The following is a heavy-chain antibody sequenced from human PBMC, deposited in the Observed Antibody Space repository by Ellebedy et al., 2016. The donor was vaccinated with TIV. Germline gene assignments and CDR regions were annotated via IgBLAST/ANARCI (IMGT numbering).Heavy chain of an antibody. D-gene: IGHD5-18*01. Sequence: PGGSLRLSCQAPGHTFIGYIRPGARQAPGKGLEYFPGITDEGDRTFYATSVKGRFTISRDNSKNTLYLQMGSLRPEDMAVYYCATKVTDDFDYWGQGTLVTVSS. J-gene: IGHJ4*02. CDR1: GHTFIGYI. CDR3: ATKVTDDFDY. CDR2: ITDEGDRT. V-gene: IGHV3-64*01.